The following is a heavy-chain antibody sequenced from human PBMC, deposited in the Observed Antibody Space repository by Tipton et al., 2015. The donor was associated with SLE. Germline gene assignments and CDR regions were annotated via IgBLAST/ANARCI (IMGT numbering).Heavy chain of an antibody. V-gene: IGHV4-59*08. CDR2: ISYNGRT. CDR3: ARAGLGYTYYYYMDV. CDR1: GGSVSSYY. Sequence: GLVKPSETLSLICTVSGGSVSSYYWSWIRQPPGKGLEWIGYISYNGRTNDNPFLKSRVTLSLDTAKNQFSLRLSSVTAADTAVYYCARAGLGYTYYYYMDVWGKGTTVTVSS. D-gene: IGHD5-18*01. J-gene: IGHJ6*03.